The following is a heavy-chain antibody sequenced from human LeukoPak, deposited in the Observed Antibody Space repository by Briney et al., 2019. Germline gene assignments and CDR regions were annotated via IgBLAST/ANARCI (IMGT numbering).Heavy chain of an antibody. D-gene: IGHD3-3*01. CDR1: GGSFSGYY. CDR3: AGGPYDFWSGYSLSGYYYYYMDV. Sequence: SETLSLTCAVYGGSFSGYYWSWIRQPPGKGLEWIGEINHSGSTNYNPSLKSRVTISVDTSKNQFSLKLSSVTAADTAVYYCAGGPYDFWSGYSLSGYYYYYMDVWGKGTTVTVSS. V-gene: IGHV4-34*01. J-gene: IGHJ6*03. CDR2: INHSGST.